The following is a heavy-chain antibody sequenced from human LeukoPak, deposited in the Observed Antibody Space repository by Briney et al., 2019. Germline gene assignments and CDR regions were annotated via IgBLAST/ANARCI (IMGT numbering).Heavy chain of an antibody. CDR2: INPNSGGT. V-gene: IGHV1-2*02. J-gene: IGHJ4*02. Sequence: ASVTVSFKASGYTFTGYYMHWVRQAPGQGLEWMGWINPNSGGTNYAQKFQGRVTMTRDTSISTAYMELSRLRSDDTAVYYCARASLGYYDILTGYPPGYWGQGTLVTVSS. D-gene: IGHD3-9*01. CDR1: GYTFTGYY. CDR3: ARASLGYYDILTGYPPGY.